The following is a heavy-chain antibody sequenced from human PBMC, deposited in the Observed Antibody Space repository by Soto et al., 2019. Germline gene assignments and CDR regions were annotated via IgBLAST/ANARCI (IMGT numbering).Heavy chain of an antibody. Sequence: GESLKISCKGSGYSFTSYWISWVRQMPGKGLEWMGRIDPSDSYTNYSPSFQGHVTISAGKSISTAYLQWSSLKASDTAMYYCARRLTYCGGDCSPDYYYYYGMDVWGQGTTVTVSS. D-gene: IGHD2-21*02. CDR1: GYSFTSYW. CDR2: IDPSDSYT. V-gene: IGHV5-10-1*01. CDR3: ARRLTYCGGDCSPDYYYYYGMDV. J-gene: IGHJ6*02.